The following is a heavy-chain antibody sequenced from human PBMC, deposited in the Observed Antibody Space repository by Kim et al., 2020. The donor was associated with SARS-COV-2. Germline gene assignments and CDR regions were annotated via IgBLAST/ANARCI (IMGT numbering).Heavy chain of an antibody. CDR3: ARALVGYSSSSGWFDP. V-gene: IGHV4-59*01. CDR2: IYYSGST. Sequence: SETLSLTCTVSGGSISSYYWSWIRQPPGKGLEWIGYIYYSGSTNYNPSLKSRVTISVDTSKNQFSLKLSSVTAADTAVYYCARALVGYSSSSGWFDPWGQGTLVTVSS. CDR1: GGSISSYY. D-gene: IGHD6-6*01. J-gene: IGHJ5*02.